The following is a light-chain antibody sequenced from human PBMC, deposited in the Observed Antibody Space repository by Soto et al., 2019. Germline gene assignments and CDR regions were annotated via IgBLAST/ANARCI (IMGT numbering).Light chain of an antibody. CDR2: DTT. CDR1: QSVSSY. J-gene: IGKJ4*01. Sequence: EIVLTQSPATLSLSPGERAALSCRASQSVSSYLAWYQQKPGQAPRLLIYDTTKSAPGIPARFTGSGSGTDLTLTSSSLEPEDFRVYFCQQRSNWPSTFGGGTKVEF. V-gene: IGKV3-11*01. CDR3: QQRSNWPST.